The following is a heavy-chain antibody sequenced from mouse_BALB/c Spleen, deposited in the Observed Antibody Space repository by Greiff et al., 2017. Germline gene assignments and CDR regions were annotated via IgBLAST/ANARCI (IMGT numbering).Heavy chain of an antibody. Sequence: EVQLVESGGDLVKPGGSLKLSCAASGFTFSSYGMSWVRQTPDKRLEWVATISSGGSYTYYPDSVKGRFTISRDNAKNTLYLQMSSLKSEDTAMYYCARHGTMITTEGAWFAYWGQGTLVTVSA. CDR3: ARHGTMITTEGAWFAY. J-gene: IGHJ3*01. D-gene: IGHD2-4*01. CDR1: GFTFSSYG. V-gene: IGHV5-6*01. CDR2: ISSGGSYT.